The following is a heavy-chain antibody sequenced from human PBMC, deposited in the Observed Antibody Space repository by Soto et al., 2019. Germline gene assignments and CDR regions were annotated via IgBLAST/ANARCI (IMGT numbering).Heavy chain of an antibody. CDR1: GFTFSSYG. CDR3: AKLRGAYGDYRYYYYGMDV. D-gene: IGHD4-17*01. V-gene: IGHV3-30*18. Sequence: GGSLRLSCAASGFTFSSYGMRWVRQAPGKGLEWVAVISYDGSNKYYADSVKGRFTISRDNSKNTLYLQMNSLRAEDTAVYYCAKLRGAYGDYRYYYYGMDVWGQGTTVTVSS. CDR2: ISYDGSNK. J-gene: IGHJ6*02.